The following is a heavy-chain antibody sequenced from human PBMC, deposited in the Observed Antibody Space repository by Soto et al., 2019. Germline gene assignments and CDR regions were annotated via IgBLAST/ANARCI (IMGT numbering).Heavy chain of an antibody. V-gene: IGHV3-66*01. D-gene: IGHD2-15*01. Sequence: EVQLVESGGGLVQPGGSLRLSCAASGFTVSSNYMSWVRQAPGKGLEWVSVMYSGGRTYYADSVKGRFTISRDNSENTLYLQMNSVRAEDTAVYYCARTCSGGTCSFDYWGQGTLVTVSS. CDR3: ARTCSGGTCSFDY. CDR1: GFTVSSNY. CDR2: MYSGGRT. J-gene: IGHJ4*02.